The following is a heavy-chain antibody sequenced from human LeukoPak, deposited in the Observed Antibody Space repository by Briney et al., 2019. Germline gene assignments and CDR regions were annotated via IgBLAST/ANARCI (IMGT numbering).Heavy chain of an antibody. D-gene: IGHD3-3*01. CDR1: GFTFSSYA. Sequence: GRSLRLSCAASGFTFSSYAMSWVRQAPGKGLEWVSSISSSSSYIHYADSVKGRFTISRDNAKNSLYLQMNSLRAEDTAVYYCARDHVRSGAIFGVVTASDYWGQGTLVTVSS. J-gene: IGHJ4*02. V-gene: IGHV3-21*01. CDR3: ARDHVRSGAIFGVVTASDY. CDR2: ISSSSSYI.